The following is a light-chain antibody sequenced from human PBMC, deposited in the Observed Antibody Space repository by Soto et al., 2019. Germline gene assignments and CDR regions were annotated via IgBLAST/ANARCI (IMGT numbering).Light chain of an antibody. Sequence: QSVLTQPASVSGSPGQSISISCTGTSSILGSFNRVSWYQQHPGEAPKLIIYEDNKRPSGISDRFSGSNSGNRASLTISGLQADDEADYHCCSYAGSNTVIFGGGTNVTVL. CDR3: CSYAGSNTVI. V-gene: IGLV2-23*01. CDR1: SSILGSFNR. CDR2: EDN. J-gene: IGLJ2*01.